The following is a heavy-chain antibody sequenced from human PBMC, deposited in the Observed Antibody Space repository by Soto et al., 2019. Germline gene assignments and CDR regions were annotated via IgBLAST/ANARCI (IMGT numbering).Heavy chain of an antibody. CDR1: GGSFSGYY. V-gene: IGHV4-34*01. J-gene: IGHJ4*02. Sequence: SETLSLTCAVYGGSFSGYYWSWIRQPPGKGLEWIGEINHSGSTNYNPSLKSRVTISVDTSKNQFSLKLSSVTAADTAVYYCARESIAALDYWGQGTLVNVSS. D-gene: IGHD6-6*01. CDR2: INHSGST. CDR3: ARESIAALDY.